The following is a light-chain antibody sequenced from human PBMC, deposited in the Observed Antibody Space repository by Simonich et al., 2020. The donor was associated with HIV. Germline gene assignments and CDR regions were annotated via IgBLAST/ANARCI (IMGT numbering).Light chain of an antibody. Sequence: DIVMTQSPDSLAVSLGERATINCKSSQSVFYSSNNNNYLAWYQQKPGQPPNLLIYWAATRQSGVPDRFSGSGSGTDFTLTISSLQAEDVAVYYCQQYYSPPLAFGGGTKVEIK. J-gene: IGKJ4*01. CDR3: QQYYSPPLA. V-gene: IGKV4-1*01. CDR2: WAA. CDR1: QSVFYSSNNNNY.